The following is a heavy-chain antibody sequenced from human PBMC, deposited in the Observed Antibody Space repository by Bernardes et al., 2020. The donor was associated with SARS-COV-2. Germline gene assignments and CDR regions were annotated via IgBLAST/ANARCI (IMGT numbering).Heavy chain of an antibody. CDR1: GDSISSDDYS. CDR3: ARGTLTSRATYYFDY. Sequence: SETLSLTCAVSGDSISSDDYSWSWIRQPTGKGLEWIGYIYQSGTTYYNPSLKSRVTISLHRSKTHFSLNLSSVTAADTAMYYCARGTLTSRATYYFDYWGQGTLVTVSS. CDR2: IYQSGTT. J-gene: IGHJ4*02. V-gene: IGHV4-30-2*01.